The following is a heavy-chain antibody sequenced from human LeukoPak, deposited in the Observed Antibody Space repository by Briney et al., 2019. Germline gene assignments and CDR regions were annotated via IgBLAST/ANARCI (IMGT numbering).Heavy chain of an antibody. CDR2: IIPIFGTA. CDR3: ARDWNQLGILVGAFDI. CDR1: GGTFSSYA. J-gene: IGHJ3*02. D-gene: IGHD7-27*01. Sequence: SVKVSCKASGGTFSSYAISWVRQAPGQGLEWMGGIIPIFGTANYAQKFQGRVTITTDESTSTAYMELSSLRSEDTAVYYCARDWNQLGILVGAFDIWGQGTMVTVSS. V-gene: IGHV1-69*05.